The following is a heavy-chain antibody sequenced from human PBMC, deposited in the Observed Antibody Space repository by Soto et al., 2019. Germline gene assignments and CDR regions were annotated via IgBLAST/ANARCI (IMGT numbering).Heavy chain of an antibody. CDR1: GYTFTGYY. D-gene: IGHD2-2*02. Sequence: ASVKVSCKASGYTFTGYYMHWGRQAPGQGLEGMGWINPNSGGTNYAQKFQGWVTMTRDTSISTAYMELSRLRSDDTAVYYCARGGIVVVPAAIRGYDAFDIWGQGTMVTVSS. CDR3: ARGGIVVVPAAIRGYDAFDI. V-gene: IGHV1-2*04. J-gene: IGHJ3*02. CDR2: INPNSGGT.